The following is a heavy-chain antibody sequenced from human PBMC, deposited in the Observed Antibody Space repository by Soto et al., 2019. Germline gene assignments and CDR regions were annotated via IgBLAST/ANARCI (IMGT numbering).Heavy chain of an antibody. D-gene: IGHD3-22*01. V-gene: IGHV3-48*03. CDR1: GFTFSSYE. CDR3: ARGGTSMIVAKNFDY. CDR2: ISSGGITI. Sequence: AGGSLRLSCTASGFTFSSYEMNWVRQAPGKGLEWVSYISSGGITIYYADSVKGRFTISRDNAENSLYLQVISLRAEDTAVYYCARGGTSMIVAKNFDYWGQGTLVTVSS. J-gene: IGHJ4*02.